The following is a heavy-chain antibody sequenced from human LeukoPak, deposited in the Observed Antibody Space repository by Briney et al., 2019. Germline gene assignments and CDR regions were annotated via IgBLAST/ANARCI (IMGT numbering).Heavy chain of an antibody. D-gene: IGHD5-12*01. CDR3: TRASIIVATIEDWFDP. CDR2: IRSKAYGGTT. Sequence: GGSLRLSCTASGFTFGDYAMSWVRQAPGKGLEWVGFIRSKAYGGTTEYAASGKGRFTISRDDSKSIAYLQMNSLKTEDTAVYYCTRASIIVATIEDWFDPWGQGTLVTVSS. CDR1: GFTFGDYA. V-gene: IGHV3-49*04. J-gene: IGHJ5*02.